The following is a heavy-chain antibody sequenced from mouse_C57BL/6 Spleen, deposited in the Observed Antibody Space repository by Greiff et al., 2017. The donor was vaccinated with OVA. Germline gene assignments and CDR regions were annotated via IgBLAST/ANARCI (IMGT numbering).Heavy chain of an antibody. CDR3: ARYDYDVRYFDV. J-gene: IGHJ1*03. CDR2: IDPSDSYT. Sequence: VQLQQPGAELVKPGASVKLSCKASGYTFTSYWMQWVKQRPGQGLEWIGEIDPSDSYTNYNQKFKGKATLTVDTSSSTAYMQLSSLTSEDSAVYYCARYDYDVRYFDVWGTGTTVTVSS. V-gene: IGHV1-50*01. D-gene: IGHD2-4*01. CDR1: GYTFTSYW.